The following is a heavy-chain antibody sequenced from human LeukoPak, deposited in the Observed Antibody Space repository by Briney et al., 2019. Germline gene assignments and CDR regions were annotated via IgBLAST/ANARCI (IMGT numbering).Heavy chain of an antibody. CDR3: ARDVPEYYDFWSGYSSEYQFDF. Sequence: ASVKVSCKTSGYTFTSYGISWVRQAPGQGLEWMGWISGYNGNTKYAQKIQDRVTMTTDTSTRTTYMEMRSLKSDDTAVYYCARDVPEYYDFWSGYSSEYQFDFWGQGTLVTVSS. CDR1: GYTFTSYG. D-gene: IGHD3-3*01. V-gene: IGHV1-18*01. J-gene: IGHJ4*02. CDR2: ISGYNGNT.